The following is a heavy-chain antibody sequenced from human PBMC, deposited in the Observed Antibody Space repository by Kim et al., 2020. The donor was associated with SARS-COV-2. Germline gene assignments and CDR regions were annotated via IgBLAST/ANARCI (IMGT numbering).Heavy chain of an antibody. D-gene: IGHD4-17*01. J-gene: IGHJ4*02. V-gene: IGHV3-21*01. CDR3: ARGDSGGNPTY. Sequence: IYYADSVKGRFTISRDNAKNSLYLQMNSLRAEDTAVYYCARGDSGGNPTYWGQGTLVTVSS. CDR2: I.